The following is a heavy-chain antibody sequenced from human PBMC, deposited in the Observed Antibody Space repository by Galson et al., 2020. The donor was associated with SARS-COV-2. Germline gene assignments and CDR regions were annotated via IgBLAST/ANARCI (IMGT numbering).Heavy chain of an antibody. D-gene: IGHD5-12*01. V-gene: IGHV3-30*01. J-gene: IGHJ3*02. CDR3: ARDRGFLPGFYSGYDNDAFDI. Sequence: YYADSVKGRFTISRDNSKNTLYLQMNSLRAEDTAVYYCARDRGFLPGFYSGYDNDAFDIWGQGTMVTVSS.